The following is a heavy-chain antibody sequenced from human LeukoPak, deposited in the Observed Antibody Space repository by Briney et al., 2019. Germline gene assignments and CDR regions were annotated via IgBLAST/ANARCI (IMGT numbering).Heavy chain of an antibody. CDR3: ARGPPDIVVLPAAGDWFDP. D-gene: IGHD2-2*01. Sequence: PSETLSLTCAVYGGSFSGYYWSWIRQPPGRGLEWIGEINHSGSTNSNPSLKSRVTISVDTSKNQFSLKLSSVTAADTAGYYCARGPPDIVVLPAAGDWFDPWGQGTLVTVSS. V-gene: IGHV4-34*01. J-gene: IGHJ5*02. CDR1: GGSFSGYY. CDR2: INHSGST.